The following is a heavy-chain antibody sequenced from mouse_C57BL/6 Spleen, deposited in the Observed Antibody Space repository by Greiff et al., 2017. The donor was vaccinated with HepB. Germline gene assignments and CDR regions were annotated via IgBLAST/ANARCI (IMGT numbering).Heavy chain of an antibody. V-gene: IGHV1-61*01. J-gene: IGHJ3*01. CDR2: IYPSDSET. CDR3: ARSRRLGAFAY. D-gene: IGHD2-4*01. CDR1: GYTFTSYW. Sequence: QVQLQQPGAELVRPGSSVKLSCKASGYTFTSYWMDWVKQRPGQGLEWIGNIYPSDSETHYNQKFKDKATLTVDKSSITAYMQLSSLTSEDSAVYYCARSRRLGAFAYWGQGTLVTVSA.